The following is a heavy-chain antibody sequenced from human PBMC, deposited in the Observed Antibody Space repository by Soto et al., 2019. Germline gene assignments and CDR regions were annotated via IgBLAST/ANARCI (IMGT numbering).Heavy chain of an antibody. V-gene: IGHV4-39*07. D-gene: IGHD3-3*01. Sequence: SETLSLTCSVSGGSISSRSYHWGWIRQPPGKGLEWIGSIYYGGSTNYNPSLKSRVTISVDTSKNQFSLKLSSVSAADTAVYYCAREDEFWNGYLAYWGQGTLVTVSS. CDR1: GGSISSRSYH. CDR3: AREDEFWNGYLAY. J-gene: IGHJ4*02. CDR2: IYYGGST.